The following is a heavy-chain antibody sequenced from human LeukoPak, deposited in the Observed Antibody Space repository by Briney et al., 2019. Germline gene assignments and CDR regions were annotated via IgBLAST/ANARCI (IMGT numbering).Heavy chain of an antibody. V-gene: IGHV3-11*06. CDR3: ARVRAAAGIPFDY. Sequence: GGSLRLSCAASGFTFSDYYMSWIRQAPGKGLEWVSYISSSSSYTNYADSVKGRFTISRDNAKNSLYLRMNSLRAEDTAVYYCARVRAAAGIPFDYWGQGTLVTVSS. CDR2: ISSSSSYT. D-gene: IGHD6-13*01. CDR1: GFTFSDYY. J-gene: IGHJ4*02.